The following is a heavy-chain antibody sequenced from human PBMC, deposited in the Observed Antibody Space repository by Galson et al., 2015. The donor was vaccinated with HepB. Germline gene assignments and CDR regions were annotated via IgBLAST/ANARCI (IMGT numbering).Heavy chain of an antibody. CDR3: AKGPSTTSLFPIPIYYYYMDV. D-gene: IGHD2-2*01. Sequence: YLRLSCAASGFAFSSYGMHWVRQAPGKGLEWVAVISYDGSHEYYANSVKGRFTISRDNSKKTLYLQMNSLRAEDTAVYHCAKGPSTTSLFPIPIYYYYMDVWGKGTTVTVPS. CDR1: GFAFSSYG. J-gene: IGHJ6*03. CDR2: ISYDGSHE. V-gene: IGHV3-30*18.